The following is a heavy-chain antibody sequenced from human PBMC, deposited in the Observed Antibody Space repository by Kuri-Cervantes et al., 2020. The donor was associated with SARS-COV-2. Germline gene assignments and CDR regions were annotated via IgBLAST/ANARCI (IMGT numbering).Heavy chain of an antibody. CDR2: INHSGST. D-gene: IGHD2-2*01. CDR1: GGSFSGYY. CDR3: ARGGPAAMRAYFDY. Sequence: SETLSLTCAVYGGSFSGYYWSWIRQPPGEGLEWIGEINHSGSTNYNPSLKSRVTISVDTSKNQFSLKLSSVTAADTAVYYCARGGPAAMRAYFDYWGQGTLVTVSS. J-gene: IGHJ4*02. V-gene: IGHV4-34*01.